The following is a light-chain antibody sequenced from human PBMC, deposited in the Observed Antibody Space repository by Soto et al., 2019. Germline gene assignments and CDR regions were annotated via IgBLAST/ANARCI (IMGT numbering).Light chain of an antibody. CDR1: HNDIGTYDY. Sequence: QSALTQPTSVSGSPGQSITISCTGNHNDIGTYDYVSWYRQHPGRAPRLLIYGVTTRPSGISDRFSASKSGLTASLTISGLQPEDEADYYCSSFTSDRIYVFGPGTKVHRP. CDR3: SSFTSDRIYV. CDR2: GVT. V-gene: IGLV2-14*03. J-gene: IGLJ1*01.